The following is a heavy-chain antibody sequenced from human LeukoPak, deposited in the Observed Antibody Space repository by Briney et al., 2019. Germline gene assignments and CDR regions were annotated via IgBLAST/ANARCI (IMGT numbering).Heavy chain of an antibody. CDR3: ARERGEQLVPGPFDY. J-gene: IGHJ4*02. CDR2: ISGSGGST. CDR1: GFTFSSYA. Sequence: GGSLRLSYAASGFTFSSYAMSWVRQAPGKGLEWVSAISGSGGSTYYADSVKGRFTISRDNSKNTLYLQMNSLRAEDTAVYYCARERGEQLVPGPFDYWGQGTLVTVSS. V-gene: IGHV3-23*01. D-gene: IGHD6-6*01.